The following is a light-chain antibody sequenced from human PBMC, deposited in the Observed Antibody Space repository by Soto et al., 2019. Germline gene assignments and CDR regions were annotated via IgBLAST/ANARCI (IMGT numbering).Light chain of an antibody. J-gene: IGLJ1*01. Sequence: QAVVTQPPSASGTPGQRVTISCSGSSSNIGSNYVYWYQQLPGTAPKLLIYRNNQRLSGVPDRFSGSKSGTSASLAISGLRSEDEADYYCAAWDDRLSGFYVFGTGTKLTVL. V-gene: IGLV1-47*01. CDR1: SSNIGSNY. CDR2: RNN. CDR3: AAWDDRLSGFYV.